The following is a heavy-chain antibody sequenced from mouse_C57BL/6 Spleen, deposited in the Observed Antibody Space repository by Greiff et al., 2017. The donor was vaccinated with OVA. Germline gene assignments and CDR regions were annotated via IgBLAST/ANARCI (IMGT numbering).Heavy chain of an antibody. Sequence: QVQLKQPGTELVKPGASVKLSCKASGYTFTSYWMHWVKQRPGQGLEWIGNINPSNGGTNYNEKFKSKATLTVDKSSSTAYMQLSSLTSEDSAVYYCARNDYDGDWYFDVWGTGTTVTVSS. J-gene: IGHJ1*03. V-gene: IGHV1-53*01. CDR3: ARNDYDGDWYFDV. CDR1: GYTFTSYW. D-gene: IGHD2-4*01. CDR2: INPSNGGT.